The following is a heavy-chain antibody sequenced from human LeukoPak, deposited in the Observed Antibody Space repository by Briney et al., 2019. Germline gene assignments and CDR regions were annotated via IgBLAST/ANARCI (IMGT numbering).Heavy chain of an antibody. CDR3: ARGDRMVFFDY. J-gene: IGHJ4*02. CDR2: IKQDGSEK. Sequence: GGSLRLSCAASGFTFSSYWMSWVRQAPGKGPEWVANIKQDGSEKYYVDSVKGRFTISRDNAKNSLYLQMNSLRAEDTAVYYCARGDRMVFFDYWGQGTLVTVSS. D-gene: IGHD3-10*01. CDR1: GFTFSSYW. V-gene: IGHV3-7*01.